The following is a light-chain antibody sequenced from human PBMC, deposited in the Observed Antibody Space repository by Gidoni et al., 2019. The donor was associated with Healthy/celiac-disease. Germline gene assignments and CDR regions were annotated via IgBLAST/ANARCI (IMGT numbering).Light chain of an antibody. Sequence: DIVMTQSPDSLAGSLGERATINCKSSKSVLYSSNNKNYLAWYQQKPGQPPKLLIYWASTRESGVPDRFSGSGSGTDFTLTISSLQAEDVAVYYCQQYYSTPPITFGPGTKVDIK. CDR2: WAS. V-gene: IGKV4-1*01. J-gene: IGKJ3*01. CDR1: KSVLYSSNNKNY. CDR3: QQYYSTPPIT.